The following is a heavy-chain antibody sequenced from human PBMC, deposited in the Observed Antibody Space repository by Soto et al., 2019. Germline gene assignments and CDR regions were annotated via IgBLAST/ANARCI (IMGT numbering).Heavy chain of an antibody. CDR1: GYTFTDYY. J-gene: IGHJ5*02. CDR2: ISAYNGNT. CDR3: ALANMITFGGAPPP. Sequence: ASVKVSCKASGYTFTDYYLHWVRQAPGQGLEWMGWISAYNGNTNYAQKLQGRVTMTTDTSTSTAYMELRSLRSDDTAVYYCALANMITFGGAPPPWGQGTLVTVSS. D-gene: IGHD3-16*01. V-gene: IGHV1-18*04.